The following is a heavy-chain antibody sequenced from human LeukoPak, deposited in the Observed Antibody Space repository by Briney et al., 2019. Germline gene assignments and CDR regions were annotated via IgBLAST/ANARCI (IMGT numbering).Heavy chain of an antibody. D-gene: IGHD1-26*01. J-gene: IGHJ5*02. CDR2: IYYRGST. Sequence: SETLSLTCTVSGGSISSSSYYWGWIRQRPGKGLEWIGSIYYRGSTYYNPSLKSRVTISVDTSKNQFSLKLSSVTAADTAVYYCARRSIVGATTGNWFDPWGQGTLVTVSS. CDR3: ARRSIVGATTGNWFDP. CDR1: GGSISSSSYY. V-gene: IGHV4-39*01.